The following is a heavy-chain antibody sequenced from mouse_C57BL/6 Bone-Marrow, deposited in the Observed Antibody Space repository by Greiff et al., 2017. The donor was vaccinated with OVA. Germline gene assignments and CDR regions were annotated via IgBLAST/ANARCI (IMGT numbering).Heavy chain of an antibody. CDR3: ARASAQALDY. J-gene: IGHJ2*01. CDR1: GFTFSSYA. V-gene: IGHV5-4*01. D-gene: IGHD3-2*02. Sequence: EVQGVESGGGLVKPGGSLKLSCAASGFTFSSYAMSWVRQTPEKRLEWVATISDGGSYTYYPDNVKGRFTISRDNAKNNLYLQMSHLKSEDTAMYYCARASAQALDYWGQGTTLTVSS. CDR2: ISDGGSYT.